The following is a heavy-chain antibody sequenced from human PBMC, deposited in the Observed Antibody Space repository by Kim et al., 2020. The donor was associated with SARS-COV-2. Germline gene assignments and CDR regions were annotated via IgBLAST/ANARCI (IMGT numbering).Heavy chain of an antibody. D-gene: IGHD2-2*01. J-gene: IGHJ4*02. V-gene: IGHV3-9*01. Sequence: GYADAVKGRFTISRDNAKNSLYLQMNSLRAEDTALYYCAKAPSSTSPFGYWGQGTLVTVSS. CDR3: AKAPSSTSPFGY.